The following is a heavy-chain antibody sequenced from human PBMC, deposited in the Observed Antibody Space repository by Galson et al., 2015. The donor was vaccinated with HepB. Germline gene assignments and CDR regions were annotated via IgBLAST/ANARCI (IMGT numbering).Heavy chain of an antibody. CDR2: IKYDGSEK. CDR3: AWRNNMNV. D-gene: IGHD1-14*01. V-gene: IGHV3-7*03. CDR1: GFTVSGLW. Sequence: SLRLSCAASGFTVSGLWMNWVRQAPRKGLEWVANIKYDGSEKNYVDSVKGRFAISRDNAKNSVSLQMNSLRAEDTAVYYCAWRNNMNVWGKGTTVIVSS. J-gene: IGHJ6*04.